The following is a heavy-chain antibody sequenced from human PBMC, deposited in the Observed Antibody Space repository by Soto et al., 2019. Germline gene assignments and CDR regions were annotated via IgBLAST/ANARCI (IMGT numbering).Heavy chain of an antibody. CDR3: ASSRKDYYYYGMDV. V-gene: IGHV1-69*12. J-gene: IGHJ6*02. Sequence: QVQLVQSGAEVKKPGSSVKVSCKASGGTFSSYAISWVRQAPGQGLEWMGGLIPIFGTPNYAQKFQGRVTITADESPSTAYMELSSLRSEDTAVYYCASSRKDYYYYGMDVWGQGTTVTVSS. D-gene: IGHD6-13*01. CDR1: GGTFSSYA. CDR2: LIPIFGTP.